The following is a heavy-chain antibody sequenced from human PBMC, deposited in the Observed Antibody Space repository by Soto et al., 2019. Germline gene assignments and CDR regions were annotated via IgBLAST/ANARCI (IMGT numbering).Heavy chain of an antibody. CDR3: ARDGVPIAGRSGFFDY. Sequence: GASVKVSCKASGYMFDNYYIHWVRQTPGQGLQWIGVINPSRGLTTYAQKFQGRVSMTRDTSTTTVFMELTSLTSEDTAIYYCARDGVPIAGRSGFFDYWGQGTLVTVSS. CDR1: GYMFDNYY. J-gene: IGHJ4*02. V-gene: IGHV1-46*02. CDR2: INPSRGLT. D-gene: IGHD6-19*01.